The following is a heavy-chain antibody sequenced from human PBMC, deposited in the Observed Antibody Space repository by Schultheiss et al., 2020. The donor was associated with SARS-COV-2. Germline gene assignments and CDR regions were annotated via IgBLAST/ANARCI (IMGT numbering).Heavy chain of an antibody. CDR2: ISYDGSNK. D-gene: IGHD3-16*01. Sequence: GGSLRLSCAASGFTFSSYAMHWVRQAPGKGLEWVAVISYDGSNKYYADSVKGRFTISRDNSKNTLYLQMNSLRAEDTAVYYCARDPTRLRLGELALDYWGQGTLVTVSS. CDR3: ARDPTRLRLGELALDY. V-gene: IGHV3-30*01. CDR1: GFTFSSYA. J-gene: IGHJ4*02.